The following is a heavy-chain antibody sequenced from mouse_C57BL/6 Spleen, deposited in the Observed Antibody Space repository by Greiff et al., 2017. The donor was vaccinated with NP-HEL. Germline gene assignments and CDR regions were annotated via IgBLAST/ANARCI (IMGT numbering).Heavy chain of an antibody. Sequence: QVQLQQPGAELVKPGASVKLSCKASGYTFTSYWMHWVKQRPGQGLEWIGMIHPNSGSTNYNEKFKSKATLTVDKSSSTAYMQLSSLTSEDSAVYYCAREGLYSSGLAWFAYWGQGTLVTVSA. J-gene: IGHJ3*01. D-gene: IGHD3-2*02. CDR2: IHPNSGST. CDR3: AREGLYSSGLAWFAY. V-gene: IGHV1-64*01. CDR1: GYTFTSYW.